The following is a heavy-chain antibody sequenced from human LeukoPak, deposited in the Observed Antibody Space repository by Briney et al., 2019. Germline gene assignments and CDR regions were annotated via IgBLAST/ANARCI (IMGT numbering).Heavy chain of an antibody. D-gene: IGHD2-2*01. V-gene: IGHV3-23*01. CDR3: AKLPREYCSSTSCPNWFDT. Sequence: GGSLRLSCSASGFTFSTYAMTWVRQAPGKGLEWVSALSASGGTTYYADSVKGRFTTSRDNSENTLYLQMNSLRAEDTAVYYCAKLPREYCSSTSCPNWFDTWVQGTLVTVSS. J-gene: IGHJ5*02. CDR1: GFTFSTYA. CDR2: LSASGGTT.